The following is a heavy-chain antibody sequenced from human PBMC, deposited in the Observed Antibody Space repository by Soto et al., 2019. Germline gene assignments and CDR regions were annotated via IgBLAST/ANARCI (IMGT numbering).Heavy chain of an antibody. V-gene: IGHV3-74*01. D-gene: IGHD3-10*01. CDR3: ARFAYGHTFDY. J-gene: IGHJ4*02. CDR1: GFTFSSYW. CDR2: INSDGSST. Sequence: GGSLRLSCAASGFTFSSYWMHWVRQAPGKGLVWVSRINSDGSSTSYADSVKGRFTISRDNAKNTLYLQMNSLRAEDTAVYYRARFAYGHTFDYWGQGTLVTVSS.